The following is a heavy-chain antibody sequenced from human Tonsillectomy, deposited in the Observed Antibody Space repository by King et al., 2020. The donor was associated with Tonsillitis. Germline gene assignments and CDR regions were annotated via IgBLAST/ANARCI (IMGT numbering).Heavy chain of an antibody. CDR2: IIPIFAIA. J-gene: IGHJ2*01. V-gene: IGHV1-69*01. Sequence: VQLVESGAEVKKPGSSVKVSCKASGGTFSSYAFSWVRQAPGQGLEWMGGIIPIFAIANYEQKFQGRVTITADESTSTAYMELSSLGSEDTAVYYCARGTTYYDFWSGYEDWYFDLWGRGTLVTVSS. CDR1: GGTFSSYA. D-gene: IGHD3-3*01. CDR3: ARGTTYYDFWSGYEDWYFDL.